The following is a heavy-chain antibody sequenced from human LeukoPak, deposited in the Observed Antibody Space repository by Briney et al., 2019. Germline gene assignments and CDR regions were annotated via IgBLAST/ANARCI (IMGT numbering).Heavy chain of an antibody. J-gene: IGHJ4*02. CDR3: VRAAMPYIINGRRFDY. CDR2: SGTVGDT. D-gene: IGHD2-2*01. V-gene: IGHV3-13*04. Sequence: GESLRLSCAASGCTSSAYDMHWVRQITGGGLEWVSTSGTVGDTFYSDSVKGRFTISRENAKNSVHLQMNSLRVEDSAIYFCVRAAMPYIINGRRFDYWGQGTLVTVSS. CDR1: GCTSSAYD.